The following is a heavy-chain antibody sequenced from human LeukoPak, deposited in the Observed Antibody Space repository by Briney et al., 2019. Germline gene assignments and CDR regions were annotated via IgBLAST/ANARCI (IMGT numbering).Heavy chain of an antibody. CDR1: GGSIASYY. V-gene: IGHV4-59*01. CDR3: TSSVDSSSFYFPYS. CDR2: IYYRGST. Sequence: PSETLSLTCTVSGGSIASYYWSWIRQPPGKGLEWIGYIYYRGSTNYNPSLKSRVSISVDTSKNQFSLNLSSVTAADTAVYYCTSSVDSSSFYFPYSWGQGTMVTVSS. D-gene: IGHD3-22*01. J-gene: IGHJ3*01.